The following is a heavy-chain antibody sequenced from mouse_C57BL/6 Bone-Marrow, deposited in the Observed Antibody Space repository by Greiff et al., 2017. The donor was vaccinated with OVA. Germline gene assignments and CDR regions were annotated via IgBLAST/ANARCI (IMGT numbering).Heavy chain of an antibody. V-gene: IGHV5-4*03. CDR3: AGYANSYAMDY. D-gene: IGHD2-1*01. CDR1: GFTFSNYA. Sequence: EVMLVESGGGLVKPGGSLKLSCAASGFTFSNYAMSWVRQTPEKRLEWVATISDGGSYTYYPDNVKGRFTISRDNAKNNLYLQMSQLNSEDTAMYYCAGYANSYAMDYWGQGTSVTVSS. CDR2: ISDGGSYT. J-gene: IGHJ4*01.